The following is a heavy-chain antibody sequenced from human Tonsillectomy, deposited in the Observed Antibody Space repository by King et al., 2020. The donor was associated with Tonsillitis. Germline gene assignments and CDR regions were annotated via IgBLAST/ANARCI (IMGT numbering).Heavy chain of an antibody. V-gene: IGHV4-34*01. J-gene: IGHJ4*02. CDR1: GGSFSGYS. CDR2: INHSGST. D-gene: IGHD6-19*01. Sequence: QVQLPPWGAGLLQPSATLSLPCAVSGGSFSGYSWRWIRQPPGKGLEGIGEINHSGSTNYNPSLKSRVTISVDTSKNQFSLKRSSVTAADTAVYYCARWGSGWYYFDYWGQGTLVTVSS. CDR3: ARWGSGWYYFDY.